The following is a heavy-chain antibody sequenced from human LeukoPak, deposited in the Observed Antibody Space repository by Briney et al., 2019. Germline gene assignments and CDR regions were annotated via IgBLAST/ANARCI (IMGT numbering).Heavy chain of an antibody. CDR3: ASNWDYVRGYGMDV. CDR1: GFTFSSHW. CDR2: INQDGGEK. V-gene: IGHV3-7*01. D-gene: IGHD1-7*01. Sequence: PGGSLRLSCAASGFTFSSHWVSWVRQAPGKRLQWVANINQDGGEKHYVDSVRGRFTISRDNVKNSLYLQMNSLRVEGSAVYYCASNWDYVRGYGMDVWGQGTTVTVSS. J-gene: IGHJ6*02.